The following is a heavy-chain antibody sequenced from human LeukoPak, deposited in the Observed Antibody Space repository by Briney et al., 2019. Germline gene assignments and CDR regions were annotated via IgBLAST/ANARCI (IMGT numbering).Heavy chain of an antibody. J-gene: IGHJ4*02. V-gene: IGHV4-34*01. CDR1: GGSFSGYY. CDR3: ARGQGKIGYFDY. Sequence: KASETLSLTCAVYGGSFSGYYWSWIRQPPGKGLEWIGEINHSGSTNYNPSLKSRVTISVDTSKNQFSLKLSSVTAADTAVYYCARGQGKIGYFDYWGQGTLVTVSS. D-gene: IGHD2-21*01. CDR2: INHSGST.